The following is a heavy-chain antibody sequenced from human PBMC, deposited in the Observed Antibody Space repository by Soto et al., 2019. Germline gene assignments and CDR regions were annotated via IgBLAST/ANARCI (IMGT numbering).Heavy chain of an antibody. V-gene: IGHV3-30*03. Sequence: PWGYLRLSCAGSGFILSRYGMHWVLQAPGKGLEWVAVISNDGGNKHYTDSVKGRFTISRDNSKNTFYLQMNSLRTEDTAVYYCARGPKVTSYWGQETMVTESS. CDR3: ARGPKVTSY. D-gene: IGHD4-17*01. CDR1: GFILSRYG. J-gene: IGHJ4*02. CDR2: ISNDGGNK.